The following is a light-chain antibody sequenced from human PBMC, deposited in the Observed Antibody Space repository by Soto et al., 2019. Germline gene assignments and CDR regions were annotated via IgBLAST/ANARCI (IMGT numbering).Light chain of an antibody. CDR3: VLYMGSGISV. V-gene: IGLV8-61*01. J-gene: IGLJ2*01. CDR2: STN. CDR1: SGSVSTTYY. Sequence: QTVVTQEPSFSVSPGGTVTLTCALSSGSVSTTYYPSWYQQTPGQAPRTLIYSTNTPSSGVPDRFSGSILGNKAALTITGAQADDESDYYCVLYMGSGISVFGGGTKLTVL.